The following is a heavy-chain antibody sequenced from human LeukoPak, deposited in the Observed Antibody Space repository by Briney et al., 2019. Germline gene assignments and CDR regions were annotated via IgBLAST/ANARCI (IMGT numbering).Heavy chain of an antibody. V-gene: IGHV4-39*01. Sequence: SETLSLTCTVSGASVSGSPYYWGWIRQPPGKGLEWIGSIYSSGSTYYNTSLQSRATISIETSKNQISLRLKSVTAADTAMYYCAKSGGYGLIDYWGQGTLVTVSS. CDR2: IYSSGST. J-gene: IGHJ4*02. CDR1: GASVSGSPYY. D-gene: IGHD1-26*01. CDR3: AKSGGYGLIDY.